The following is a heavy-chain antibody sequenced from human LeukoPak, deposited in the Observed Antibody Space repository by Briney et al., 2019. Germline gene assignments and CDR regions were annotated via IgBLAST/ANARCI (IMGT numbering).Heavy chain of an antibody. J-gene: IGHJ2*01. CDR2: IYYSGST. CDR1: GGSISSSSYY. Sequence: SETLSLTCTVSGGSISSSSYYWGWIRQPPGKGLEWIGSIYYSGSTYYNPSLKSRVTISVDTSKNQFSLKLSSVTAADTAVYYCARARGAYSGYDLRGYWYFDLWGRGTLVTVSS. CDR3: ARARGAYSGYDLRGYWYFDL. V-gene: IGHV4-39*07. D-gene: IGHD5-12*01.